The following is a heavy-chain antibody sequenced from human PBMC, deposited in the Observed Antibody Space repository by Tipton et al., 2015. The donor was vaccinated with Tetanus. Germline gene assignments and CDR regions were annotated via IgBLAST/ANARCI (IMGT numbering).Heavy chain of an antibody. CDR2: ISGSSDSI. CDR1: GFTFSMFS. CDR3: TSSLNTWYYYGVDV. Sequence: SLRLSCVASGFTFSMFSMNWVRQAPGKGLEWISYISGSSDSIYYADSVKGRFTISRDNSKNTLYLEMNNLRGEDTAVYFCTSSLNTWYYYGVDVWGQGTTVTVSS. V-gene: IGHV3-48*01. D-gene: IGHD3-16*01. J-gene: IGHJ6*02.